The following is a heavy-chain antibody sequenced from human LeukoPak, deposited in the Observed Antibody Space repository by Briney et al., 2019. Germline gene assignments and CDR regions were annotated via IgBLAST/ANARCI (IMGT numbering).Heavy chain of an antibody. J-gene: IGHJ3*02. CDR1: GGSISSSSYY. Sequence: SETLSLTCTVSGGSISSSSYYWGWIRQPPGKGLEWIGSIYYSGSTYYNPSLKSRVTISVDTSKNQFSLKLSSVTAADTAVYYCSWNYCRWCAFDIWGQGTMVTVSS. CDR2: IYYSGST. D-gene: IGHD1-7*01. V-gene: IGHV4-39*01. CDR3: SWNYCRWCAFDI.